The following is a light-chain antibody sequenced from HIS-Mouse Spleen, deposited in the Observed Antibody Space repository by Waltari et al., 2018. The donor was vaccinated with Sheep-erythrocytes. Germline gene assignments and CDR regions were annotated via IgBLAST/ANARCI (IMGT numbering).Light chain of an antibody. CDR1: SSNIGSNT. J-gene: IGLJ3*02. CDR2: SNN. Sequence: SVLTQPPSASGTPGQRVTISCSGSSSNIGSNTLNWYQQLPGTAPKLLIYSNNRRPSGVPDRFSGSKSGNTASLTVSGLQAEDEADYYCSSYAGSNNWVFGGGTKLTVL. V-gene: IGLV1-44*01. CDR3: SSYAGSNNWV.